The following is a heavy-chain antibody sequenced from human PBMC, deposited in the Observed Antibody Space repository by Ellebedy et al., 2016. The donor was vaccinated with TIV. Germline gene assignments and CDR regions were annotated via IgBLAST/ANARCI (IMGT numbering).Heavy chain of an antibody. CDR3: ARDARFIDQQHNWFDP. CDR1: GFTFSDYY. V-gene: IGHV3-11*01. D-gene: IGHD2-2*01. Sequence: GESLKISCAASGFTFSDYYMIWIRQAPGKGLEWVSYISNSDSTIYYEDSVKGRFTISRDNAKNSLSLLMNSLRAEDTSVYYCARDARFIDQQHNWFDPWGQGTLVTVSS. J-gene: IGHJ5*02. CDR2: ISNSDSTI.